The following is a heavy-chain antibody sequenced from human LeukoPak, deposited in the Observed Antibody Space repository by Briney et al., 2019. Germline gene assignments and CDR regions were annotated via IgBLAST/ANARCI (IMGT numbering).Heavy chain of an antibody. CDR3: ARDPILTGYPNWFDP. J-gene: IGHJ5*02. D-gene: IGHD3-9*01. CDR1: GFTFSSYS. V-gene: IGHV3-21*01. Sequence: GGSLRLSCAASGFTFSSYSMNWVRQAPGKGLEWASSISSSSSYIYYADSVKGRFTISRDNAKNSLYLQMNSLRAEDTAVYYCARDPILTGYPNWFDPWGQGTLVTVSS. CDR2: ISSSSSYI.